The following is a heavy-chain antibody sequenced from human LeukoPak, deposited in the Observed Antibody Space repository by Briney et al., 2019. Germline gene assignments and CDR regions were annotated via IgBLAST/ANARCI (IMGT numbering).Heavy chain of an antibody. J-gene: IGHJ6*03. CDR2: INSDGSST. CDR3: ARGTWATLYYYYMDV. CDR1: GFTFSSYW. D-gene: IGHD5-24*01. V-gene: IGHV3-74*01. Sequence: GGSLRLSCAASGFTFSSYWMRWVRQAPGKGLVWVSRINSDGSSTSYADSVKGRFTISRDNAKNTLYLQMNSLRAEDTAVYYCARGTWATLYYYYMDVWGKGTTVTVSS.